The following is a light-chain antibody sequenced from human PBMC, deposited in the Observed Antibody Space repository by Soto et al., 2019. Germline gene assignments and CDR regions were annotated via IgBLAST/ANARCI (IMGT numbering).Light chain of an antibody. V-gene: IGLV2-14*01. CDR1: SSDVGGYNY. CDR2: EVS. CDR3: SSSTSSSTLV. J-gene: IGLJ1*01. Sequence: QSALTQPASVSGSPGQSITISCTGTSSDVGGYNYVSWYQQHPGKAPKLMIYEVSNRPSGVSNRFSGSKSGNTASLTISGLQAEDEPDYYCSSSTSSSTLVFGTGTKGTVL.